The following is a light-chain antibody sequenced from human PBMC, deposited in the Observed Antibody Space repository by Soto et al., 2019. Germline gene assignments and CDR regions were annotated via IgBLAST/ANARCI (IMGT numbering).Light chain of an antibody. CDR3: QSYNDWPFA. CDR1: ESLFGF. CDR2: GVS. J-gene: IGKJ2*01. V-gene: IGKV3-15*01. Sequence: EIVLTQSPATLSVSPGDRVTLSCRASESLFGFLAWYQQNPGQAPRLLIYGVSTRATGIPDRFSGGGSATDFTLTSSSLQSVDSAVYFCQSYNDWPFASGLGTRLEI.